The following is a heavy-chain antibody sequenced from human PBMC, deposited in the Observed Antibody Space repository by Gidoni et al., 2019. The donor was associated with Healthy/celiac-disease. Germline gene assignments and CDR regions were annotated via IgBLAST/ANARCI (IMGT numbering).Heavy chain of an antibody. CDR3: AKEPLWFGEHWFDP. Sequence: EVQLLESGGGLVQPVGSLRLSCAASGFTFSSYARSWVRPAPGEGLGWVSAISGSGGSTYYADSVKGRFTISRDNSKNTLDLQMNSRRAEDTAVYYCAKEPLWFGEHWFDPWGQGTLVTVSS. CDR1: GFTFSSYA. CDR2: ISGSGGST. D-gene: IGHD3-10*01. V-gene: IGHV3-23*01. J-gene: IGHJ5*02.